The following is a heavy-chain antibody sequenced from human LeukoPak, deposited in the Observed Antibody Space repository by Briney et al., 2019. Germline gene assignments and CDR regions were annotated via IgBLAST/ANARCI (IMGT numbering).Heavy chain of an antibody. J-gene: IGHJ5*02. CDR1: GDSFSSNSVT. V-gene: IGHV6-1*01. CDR3: ARRLTQYDCFDP. D-gene: IGHD2-2*01. Sequence: SQTLSLTCAISGDSFSSNSVTWNWTRQSPSRGLEWLGRTYYRSTWYNDYAVSVRGRITVNPDTSKNQFSLHLNSVTPEDTAVYYCARRLTQYDCFDPWGQGILVTVSS. CDR2: TYYRSTWYN.